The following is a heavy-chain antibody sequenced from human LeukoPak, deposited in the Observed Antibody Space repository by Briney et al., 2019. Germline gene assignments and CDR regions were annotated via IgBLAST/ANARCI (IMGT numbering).Heavy chain of an antibody. D-gene: IGHD4-23*01. V-gene: IGHV3-23*01. CDR1: GLTFSNYA. CDR2: ISGSGVST. Sequence: GGSLRLSCAASGLTFSNYAMSWVRQAPGKGLEWVSVISGSGVSTFYADSVKGRFTISRDNSKNTLYLQMTSLRAEDTALYYCAKTPSSGNSYYYYYAMDVWGQGTTVTVSS. CDR3: AKTPSSGNSYYYYYAMDV. J-gene: IGHJ6*02.